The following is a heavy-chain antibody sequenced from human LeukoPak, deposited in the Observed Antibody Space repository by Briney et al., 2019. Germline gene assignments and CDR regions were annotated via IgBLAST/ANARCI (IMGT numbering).Heavy chain of an antibody. V-gene: IGHV1-2*02. CDR1: GYTFTSYD. CDR3: ASLASGDPFDY. D-gene: IGHD2-15*01. J-gene: IGHJ4*02. CDR2: INPNSGGT. Sequence: GASVKVSCKASGYTFTSYDINWVRQATGQGLEWMGWINPNSGGTNYAQKFQGRVTMTRDTSISTAYMELSRLRSDDTAVYYCASLASGDPFDYWGQGTLVTVSS.